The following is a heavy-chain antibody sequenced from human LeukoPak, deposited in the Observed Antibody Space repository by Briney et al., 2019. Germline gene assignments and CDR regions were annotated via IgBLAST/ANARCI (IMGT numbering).Heavy chain of an antibody. CDR3: ARLGVASPGY. CDR1: GFSFSTYE. CDR2: ISSSGGTI. V-gene: IGHV3-48*03. J-gene: IGHJ4*02. D-gene: IGHD3-3*01. Sequence: GGSLRLSCAASGFSFSTYEMNWVRQAPGKGPEWVSHISSSGGTIDYADSVKGRFTISRDNSRNSLYLQMSSLRADDTAVYYCARLGVASPGYWGQGTLVIVSS.